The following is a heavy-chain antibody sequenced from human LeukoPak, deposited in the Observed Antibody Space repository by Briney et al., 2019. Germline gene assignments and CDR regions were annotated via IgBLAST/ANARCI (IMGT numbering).Heavy chain of an antibody. CDR1: GFTFGSYG. CDR2: ISGTGDST. CDR3: AREDSSGYYPPFDY. Sequence: GGSLRLSCAASGFTFGSYGMNWVRQAPGKGLEWVSGISGTGDSTYYADSVRGRFTISRDNSKNTLYLQMNSLRAEDTAVYYCAREDSSGYYPPFDYWGQGTLVTVSS. J-gene: IGHJ4*02. D-gene: IGHD3-22*01. V-gene: IGHV3-23*01.